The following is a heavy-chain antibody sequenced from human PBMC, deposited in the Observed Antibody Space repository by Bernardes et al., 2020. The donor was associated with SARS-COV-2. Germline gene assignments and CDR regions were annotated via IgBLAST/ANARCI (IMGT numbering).Heavy chain of an antibody. CDR2: ISSSGTTM. CDR3: ARAMAGKNYFDS. V-gene: IGHV3-11*01. CDR1: GFTFSDYY. Sequence: GGSLRLSCAASGFTFSDYYMSWIRQAPGKGLEWVSYISSSGTTMYYADSVKGRFTISRDNAKNSLFLQMNSLRAEDTAVYYCARAMAGKNYFDSWGQGTLVTVYS. J-gene: IGHJ4*02. D-gene: IGHD6-19*01.